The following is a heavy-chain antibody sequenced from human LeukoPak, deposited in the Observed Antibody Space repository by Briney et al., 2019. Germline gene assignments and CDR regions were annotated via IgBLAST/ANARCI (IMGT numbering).Heavy chain of an antibody. D-gene: IGHD3-16*02. J-gene: IGHJ4*02. Sequence: SETLSLTCTVSGGSISSYYWSWIRQPPGKGLEWIGYIYYSGSTNYNPSLKSRVTISVDTSKNQFSLKLSSVTAADTAVYYCARSGGWYDYVWGSYRYNYWGQGTLVTVSS. CDR2: IYYSGST. CDR1: GGSISSYY. V-gene: IGHV4-59*08. CDR3: ARSGGWYDYVWGSYRYNY.